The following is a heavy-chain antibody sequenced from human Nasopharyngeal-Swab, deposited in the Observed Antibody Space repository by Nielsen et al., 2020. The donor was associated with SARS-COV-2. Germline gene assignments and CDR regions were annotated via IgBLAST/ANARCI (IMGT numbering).Heavy chain of an antibody. Sequence: SETLSLTCTVSGGSISSYYWSWIRQPPGKGLEWIGYIYYSGSTNYNPSLKSRVTISVDTSKNQFSLKLSSVTAADTAVYYGASKDHAGYCSSTSCYTDYYYMDVWGKGTTVTVSS. CDR2: IYYSGST. J-gene: IGHJ6*03. CDR3: ASKDHAGYCSSTSCYTDYYYMDV. V-gene: IGHV4-59*01. D-gene: IGHD2-2*02. CDR1: GGSISSYY.